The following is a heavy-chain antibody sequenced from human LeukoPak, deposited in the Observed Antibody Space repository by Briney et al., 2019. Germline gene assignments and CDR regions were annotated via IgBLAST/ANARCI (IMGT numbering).Heavy chain of an antibody. CDR2: NYYSGST. J-gene: IGHJ6*02. CDR3: ARAPYDYYGIDI. CDR1: GGSIRSYY. V-gene: IGHV4-59*01. Sequence: SETLSLTCTVSGGSIRSYYWSWIRQPPGKGLEWIGYNYYSGSTNYNPSLKSRVTISVDTSKNQFSLKLSSVTAADTAVYYCARAPYDYYGIDIWGQGTTVTVSS.